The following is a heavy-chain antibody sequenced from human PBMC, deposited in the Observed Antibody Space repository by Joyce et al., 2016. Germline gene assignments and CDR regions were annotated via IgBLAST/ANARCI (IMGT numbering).Heavy chain of an antibody. CDR3: ARAAGRAPLNP. V-gene: IGHV3-7*01. CDR1: GFTFSLSW. CDR2: MNQYGRQT. J-gene: IGHJ5*02. Sequence: DVQLAESGGGWVQPGKSLRLSCEVSGFTFSLSWMTCVRQTPERGLECVAVMNQYGRQTFYLDSLEGRFTISRDNAKNSLYLQMSSLRVEDTAVYYCARAAGRAPLNPWGQGTLVTVSS.